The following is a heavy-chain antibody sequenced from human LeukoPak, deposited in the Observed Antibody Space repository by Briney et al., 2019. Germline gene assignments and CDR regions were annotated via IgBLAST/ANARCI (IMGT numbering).Heavy chain of an antibody. CDR2: IKQDGSEK. Sequence: GGSLRLSCAASGFTFSSSWMNWVRQAPGKGLEWVAIIKQDGSEKYYVDSVKGRFTISRDNAKNSLYLQMNSLRAEDTAVYYCASNSMVRGKGTDYWGQGTLVIVSS. J-gene: IGHJ4*02. CDR3: ASNSMVRGKGTDY. D-gene: IGHD3-10*01. CDR1: GFTFSSSW. V-gene: IGHV3-7*01.